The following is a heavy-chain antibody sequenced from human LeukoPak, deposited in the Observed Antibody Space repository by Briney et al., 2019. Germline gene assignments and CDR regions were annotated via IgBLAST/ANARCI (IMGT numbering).Heavy chain of an antibody. CDR2: IWYDGSNK. CDR3: ARQWGRTRVFGL. CDR1: GFTFSCYG. J-gene: IGHJ4*02. D-gene: IGHD4-17*01. Sequence: PGRSLRLSCAASGFTFSCYGMHWVRQAPGKGLEWVAVIWYDGSNKYYADSVKGGFTIYRDNSKNTLYLQMNSLRAEDTAVYYCARQWGRTRVFGLWGQETGVTVS. V-gene: IGHV3-33*01.